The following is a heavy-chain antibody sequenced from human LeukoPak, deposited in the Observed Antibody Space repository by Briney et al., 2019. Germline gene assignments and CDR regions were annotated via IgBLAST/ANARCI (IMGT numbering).Heavy chain of an antibody. CDR3: ARGPGIAVAPLQH. D-gene: IGHD6-19*01. Sequence: GGSLRLSCAASGFTFSSHSINWVRQAPGKGLEWVSSISGDSSYIYYADSVRGRFTISRDNAKNSMYLQMTSLRAEDTAMYYCARGPGIAVAPLQHWGQGTLATVSS. J-gene: IGHJ1*01. CDR2: ISGDSSYI. CDR1: GFTFSSHS. V-gene: IGHV3-21*01.